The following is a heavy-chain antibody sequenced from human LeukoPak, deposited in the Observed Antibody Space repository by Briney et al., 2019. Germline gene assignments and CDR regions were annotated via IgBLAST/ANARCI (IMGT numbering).Heavy chain of an antibody. Sequence: SETLSLTCTVSGGSISSSSYYWGWIRQPPGKGLEWIGSIYYSGSTYYNPSLKSRVTISVDTSKNQFSLKLSSVTSADTAMYYCARRNPLTQDAFDIWGQGTMVTVSS. CDR2: IYYSGST. CDR1: GGSISSSSYY. V-gene: IGHV4-39*07. CDR3: ARRNPLTQDAFDI. D-gene: IGHD2-21*02. J-gene: IGHJ3*02.